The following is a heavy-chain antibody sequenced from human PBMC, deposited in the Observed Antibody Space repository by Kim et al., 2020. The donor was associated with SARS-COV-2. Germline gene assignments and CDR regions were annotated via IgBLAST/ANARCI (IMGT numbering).Heavy chain of an antibody. D-gene: IGHD2-21*01. V-gene: IGHV4-39*07. CDR3: ASSPSVVAYAFDI. Sequence: SETLSLTCTVSGGSISSSSYYWGWIRQAPGKGLEWIGSIYYSGSTYYNSSLKSRVTMSIDTSRNQFSLKLSSVTAADTAVYYCASSPSVVAYAFDIWGQGTMVTVSS. CDR2: IYYSGST. CDR1: GGSISSSSYY. J-gene: IGHJ3*02.